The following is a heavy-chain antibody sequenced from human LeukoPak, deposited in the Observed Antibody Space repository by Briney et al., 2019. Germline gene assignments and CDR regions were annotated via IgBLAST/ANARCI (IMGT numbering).Heavy chain of an antibody. J-gene: IGHJ4*02. Sequence: SVKVSCKFSGGTFSSYAISWVRQAPGQGLEWMGRIIPILGIANYAQKFQGRVTITADKSTSTAYMELSSLRSEDTAVYYCARDQDGYNGPLDYWGQGTLVTVSS. CDR1: GGTFSSYA. CDR3: ARDQDGYNGPLDY. D-gene: IGHD5-24*01. V-gene: IGHV1-69*04. CDR2: IIPILGIA.